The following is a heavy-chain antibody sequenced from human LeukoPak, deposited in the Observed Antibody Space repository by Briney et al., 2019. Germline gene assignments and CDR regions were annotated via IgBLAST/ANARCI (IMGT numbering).Heavy chain of an antibody. D-gene: IGHD1-1*01. V-gene: IGHV3-23*01. CDR1: RFTFTTYA. CDR3: ARLSGTSGTTSRLLHY. J-gene: IGHJ4*02. CDR2: ISGSGEAT. Sequence: RGSRRPSCAASRFTFTTYAMIWVRRAPGQGLEWVSAISGSGEATYYADFVKGRFTISRDNSENTVYLQVNSLRAEDTAVYYCARLSGTSGTTSRLLHYWGQGALVTVSS.